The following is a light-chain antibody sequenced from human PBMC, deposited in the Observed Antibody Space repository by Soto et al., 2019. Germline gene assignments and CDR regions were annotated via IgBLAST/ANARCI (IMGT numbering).Light chain of an antibody. CDR2: DTT. Sequence: QAVVTQEPSLAVSPGGTVTLTCGSSTGAVTSGHYPYWYQQKPGQAPKTLIYDTTNKHSWTPARFSGSLLGGKAALTLSGAQPEDESDYYCLLSYNDGGGFGGGTKLTVL. V-gene: IGLV7-46*01. J-gene: IGLJ2*01. CDR1: TGAVTSGHY. CDR3: LLSYNDGGG.